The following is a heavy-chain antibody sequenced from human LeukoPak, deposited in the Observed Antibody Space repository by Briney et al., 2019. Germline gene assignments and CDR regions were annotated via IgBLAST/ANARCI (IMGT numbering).Heavy chain of an antibody. CDR2: IKQDGSEK. CDR1: GFTFSSYG. V-gene: IGHV3-7*01. CDR3: ARDCRF. Sequence: GGSLRLSCAASGFTFSSYGMHWVRQAPGKGLEWVGNIKQDGSEKYYVDSVKGRLTISRDNAKNSLYLQMNSLRAEDTAVYYCARDCRFWGQGTLVTVSS. J-gene: IGHJ4*02.